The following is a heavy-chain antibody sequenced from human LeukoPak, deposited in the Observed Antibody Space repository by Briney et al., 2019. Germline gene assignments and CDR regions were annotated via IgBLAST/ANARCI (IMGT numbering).Heavy chain of an antibody. CDR1: GFTFDDYG. CDR3: ARVSLQLWLLGAFDI. D-gene: IGHD5-18*01. Sequence: GGSLRLSCAASGFTFDDYGMSWVRQAPGKGLEWVSGINWNGGNTGYADSVKGRFTISRDNAKNSLYLQMNSLRAEDTALYYCARVSLQLWLLGAFDIWGQGTMVTVSS. CDR2: INWNGGNT. J-gene: IGHJ3*02. V-gene: IGHV3-20*04.